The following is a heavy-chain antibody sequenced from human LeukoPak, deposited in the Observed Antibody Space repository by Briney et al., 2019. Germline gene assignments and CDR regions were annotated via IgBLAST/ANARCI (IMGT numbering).Heavy chain of an antibody. CDR2: ISSSGSTI. CDR1: GFTFSDYY. D-gene: IGHD3-10*01. V-gene: IGHV3-11*04. Sequence: GGSLRLSCAASGFTFSDYYMSWIRQAPGKGLEWVSYISSSGSTIYYADSVKGRFTISRDNAKNSLYLQMNSLRAEDTAVYYCARVGNYYGSGSYYVHAFDIWGQGTMVTVSS. CDR3: ARVGNYYGSGSYYVHAFDI. J-gene: IGHJ3*02.